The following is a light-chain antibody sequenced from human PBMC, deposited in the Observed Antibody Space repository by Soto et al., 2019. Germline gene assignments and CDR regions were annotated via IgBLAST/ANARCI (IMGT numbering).Light chain of an antibody. V-gene: IGKV1-33*01. CDR2: GAS. J-gene: IGKJ3*01. CDR3: QYCDYLPL. Sequence: DIPMTQSPSSLSASVGDRVTITCQASHAITNYLNWYQHKPGKAPKLLIYGASNLETGVPSRFSGSGSGTDFTFTISSLQPEDIATYYCQYCDYLPLFGPGTTVDFK. CDR1: HAITNY.